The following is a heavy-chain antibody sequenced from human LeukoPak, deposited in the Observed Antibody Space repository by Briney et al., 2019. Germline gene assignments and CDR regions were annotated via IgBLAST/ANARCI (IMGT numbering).Heavy chain of an antibody. CDR3: ARGPEYSSSSAFDY. Sequence: SETLSLTCAVSGGSISSGGYSWSWIRQPPGKGLEWIGYIYHSGSTYYNPSLKSRVTISVDRSKNQFSLKLSSVTAADTAVYYCARGPEYSSSSAFDYWGQGTLVTVSS. J-gene: IGHJ4*02. CDR2: IYHSGST. CDR1: GGSISSGGYS. V-gene: IGHV4-30-2*01. D-gene: IGHD6-6*01.